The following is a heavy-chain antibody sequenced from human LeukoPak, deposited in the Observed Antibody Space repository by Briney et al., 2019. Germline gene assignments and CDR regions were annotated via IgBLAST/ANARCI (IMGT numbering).Heavy chain of an antibody. J-gene: IGHJ4*02. CDR3: ARTGSTVTMLYPFDH. V-gene: IGHV4-59*01. Sequence: SSETLSLTCTVSGGSIRSYYWSWIRQPPGKGLEWIGYIYYSGSTNYNPSLKSRVSVSVDTSKNQFSLKLSSVTAADTAVYYCARTGSTVTMLYPFDHWGQGTLVTVSS. CDR1: GGSIRSYY. D-gene: IGHD4-17*01. CDR2: IYYSGST.